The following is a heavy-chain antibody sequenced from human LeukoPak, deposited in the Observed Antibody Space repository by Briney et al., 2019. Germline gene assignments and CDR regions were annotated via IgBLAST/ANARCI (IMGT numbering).Heavy chain of an antibody. D-gene: IGHD6-13*01. CDR1: GGSISSGGYY. J-gene: IGHJ6*02. Sequence: PSQTLSLTCTVSGGSISSGGYYWSWIRQPPGKGLEWIGYIYYSGSTYYNPSLKSRVTISVDTSKNQFSLKLSSVTAADTAVYYCARYGIARYYYYGMDVWGQGTTVTVSS. CDR2: IYYSGST. CDR3: ARYGIARYYYYGMDV. V-gene: IGHV4-31*03.